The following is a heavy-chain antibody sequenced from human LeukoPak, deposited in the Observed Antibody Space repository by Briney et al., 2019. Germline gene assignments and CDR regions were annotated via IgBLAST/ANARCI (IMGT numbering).Heavy chain of an antibody. V-gene: IGHV4-39*01. J-gene: IGHJ4*02. CDR1: GYSISSSSYY. CDR2: IYYSGST. D-gene: IGHD3-10*01. CDR3: AREPRVLLWFGESWRSVFDY. Sequence: SETLSLTCTVSGYSISSSSYYWGWIRQPPGKGLEWIGSIYYSGSTYYNPSLKSRVTISVDTSKNQFSLKLSSVTAADTAVYYCAREPRVLLWFGESWRSVFDYWGQGTLVTVSS.